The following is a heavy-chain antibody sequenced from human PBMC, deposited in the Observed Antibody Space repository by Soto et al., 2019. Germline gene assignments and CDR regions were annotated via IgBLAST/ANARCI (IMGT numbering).Heavy chain of an antibody. Sequence: XSVKVSCKTSGYSLITYDINWVRQAPGQGLEWMGWMNPNSGDTGYAQKFLGRLTMTRDSSIRTVYMELSSLSSEDTAVYYCARVNYYGSGSYQAFFYFYALDVWAQGTTVTVSS. CDR1: GYSLITYD. CDR3: ARVNYYGSGSYQAFFYFYALDV. CDR2: MNPNSGDT. V-gene: IGHV1-8*01. D-gene: IGHD3-10*01. J-gene: IGHJ6*02.